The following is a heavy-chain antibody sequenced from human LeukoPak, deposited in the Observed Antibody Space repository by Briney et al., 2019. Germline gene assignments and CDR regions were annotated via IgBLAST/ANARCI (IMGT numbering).Heavy chain of an antibody. CDR1: GFTFSTFA. Sequence: QPGGYLRLACAASGFTFSTFAMGWVRQAPGKGLEWVSGVSGGESRTYYADSVKGRFTLSRDNSKNTLFLQMNSLRAEDTAVYYCGKLGGMYLINHFDHWGQGTLVSVSS. J-gene: IGHJ4*02. V-gene: IGHV3-23*01. CDR3: GKLGGMYLINHFDH. CDR2: VSGGESRT. D-gene: IGHD1-26*01.